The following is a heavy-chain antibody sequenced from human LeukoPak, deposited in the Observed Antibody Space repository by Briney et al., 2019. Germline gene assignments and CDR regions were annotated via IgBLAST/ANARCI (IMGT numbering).Heavy chain of an antibody. CDR2: IWYDGSNK. Sequence: GGSLRLSCAASGFTFSSYGMHWVRQAPGKGLEWVAVIWYDGSNKYYADSVKGRFTIFRDNSKNTLYLQMNSLRAEDTAMYYCARDLGYRSSTSCPNDYWGQGTLVTVSS. CDR1: GFTFSSYG. V-gene: IGHV3-33*01. CDR3: ARDLGYRSSTSCPNDY. J-gene: IGHJ4*02. D-gene: IGHD2-2*01.